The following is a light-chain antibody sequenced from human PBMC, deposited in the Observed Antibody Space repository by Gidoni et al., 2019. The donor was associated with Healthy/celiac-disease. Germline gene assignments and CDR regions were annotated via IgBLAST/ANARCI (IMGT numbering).Light chain of an antibody. J-gene: IGKJ2*01. Sequence: DIRITQSPSTLSASVGDRVTITCRASQSISIWLAWYQQKPGKAPKLLIYMASSLESGVPSRFSGSGSGTEFTLTISSLQPDDFATYYCQQYNSYPYTFGQGTKLEIK. CDR3: QQYNSYPYT. CDR2: MAS. V-gene: IGKV1-5*03. CDR1: QSISIW.